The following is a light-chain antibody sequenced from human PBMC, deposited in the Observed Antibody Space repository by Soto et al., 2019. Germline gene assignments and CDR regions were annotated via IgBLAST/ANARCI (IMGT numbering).Light chain of an antibody. CDR3: QQRSNWPPWT. CDR1: QSVSSN. J-gene: IGKJ1*01. Sequence: EFVLTQSPGTLSLSPGERATLSCRASQSVSSNLAWYQQKPGQAPRLLIYDASNRATGIPARFSGSGSGTDFTLTISSLEPEDFAVYYCQQRSNWPPWTFGQGTKVDI. V-gene: IGKV3-11*01. CDR2: DAS.